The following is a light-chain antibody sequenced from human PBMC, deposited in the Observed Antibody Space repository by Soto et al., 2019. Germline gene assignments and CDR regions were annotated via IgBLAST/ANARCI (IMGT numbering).Light chain of an antibody. V-gene: IGLV2-14*01. CDR2: DVS. CDR3: SSYTSSSTLYV. Sequence: QSALTQPASVSGSPGQSITISCTGTSSDVGGYNYVSWYQQHPGKGPKLMIYDVSNRPSGVSNRFSGSKSGNTASLTISGLQAEYEADYYCSSYTSSSTLYVFGPGTKVTVL. CDR1: SSDVGGYNY. J-gene: IGLJ1*01.